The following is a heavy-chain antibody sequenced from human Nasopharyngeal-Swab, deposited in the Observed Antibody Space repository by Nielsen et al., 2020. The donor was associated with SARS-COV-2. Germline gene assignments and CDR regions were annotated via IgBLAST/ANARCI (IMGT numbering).Heavy chain of an antibody. V-gene: IGHV3-74*01. CDR2: INSDGSST. J-gene: IGHJ4*02. CDR1: GFTFSSYW. D-gene: IGHD2-15*01. CDR3: ARDGGRGLALDY. Sequence: GGSLRLSCAASGFTFSSYWMHWVRQAPGKGLVWVSRINSDGSSTSYADSVKGRFTISRDNAKNSLYLQMNSLRAADTAVYYCARDGGRGLALDYWGQGTLVTVSS.